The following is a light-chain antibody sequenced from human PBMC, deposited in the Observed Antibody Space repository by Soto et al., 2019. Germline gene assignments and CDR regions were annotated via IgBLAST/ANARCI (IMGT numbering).Light chain of an antibody. J-gene: IGKJ3*01. Sequence: AIRMTQSPSSLSASTGDRVTSTCRASQGISSYLAWYQQKPGKAPKLLIYAASTLQSGVPSRFSGSGSGTDFTLTISCLQSEDFATYYCQQYYSYPFFGPGTKVDIK. CDR1: QGISSY. CDR3: QQYYSYPF. CDR2: AAS. V-gene: IGKV1-8*01.